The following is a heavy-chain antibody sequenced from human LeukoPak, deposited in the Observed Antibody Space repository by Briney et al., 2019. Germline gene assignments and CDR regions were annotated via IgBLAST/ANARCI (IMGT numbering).Heavy chain of an antibody. CDR2: IIPILGIA. D-gene: IGHD2-2*01. Sequence: ASVKVSCKASGYTFTSYYMHWVRQAPGQGLEWMGRIIPILGIANYAQKFQGRVTITADKSTSTAYMELSSLRSEDTAVYYCARAQDPSVVPAASYYYGMDVWGQGTTVTVSS. CDR1: GYTFTSYY. V-gene: IGHV1-69*04. J-gene: IGHJ6*02. CDR3: ARAQDPSVVPAASYYYGMDV.